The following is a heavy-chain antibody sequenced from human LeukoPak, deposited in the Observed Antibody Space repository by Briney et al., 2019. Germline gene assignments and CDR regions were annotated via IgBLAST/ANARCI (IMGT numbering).Heavy chain of an antibody. Sequence: PGRSLRLSCAASGFTFTTYGMHWVRQAPGKGLEWVATISSDGSAKYYADSVQGRFTISRDNSKNTLYLQMNSLRAEDTAVYYCAKARDYYGSGSYDYWGQGTLVTVSS. CDR1: GFTFTTYG. D-gene: IGHD3-10*01. J-gene: IGHJ4*02. V-gene: IGHV3-30*18. CDR3: AKARDYYGSGSYDY. CDR2: ISSDGSAK.